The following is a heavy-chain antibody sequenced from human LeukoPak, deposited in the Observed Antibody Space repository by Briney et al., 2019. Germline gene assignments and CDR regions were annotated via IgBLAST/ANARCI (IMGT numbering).Heavy chain of an antibody. Sequence: SETLSLTCAVYGGSFSGDFWSWIRQPPGKGLEWIGSIYYSGSTYYNPSLKSRVTISVDTSKNQFSLKLSSVTAADTAVYYCARDPRDSGSFDYWGQGTLVTVSS. CDR2: IYYSGST. D-gene: IGHD3-10*01. J-gene: IGHJ4*02. CDR3: ARDPRDSGSFDY. V-gene: IGHV4-34*01. CDR1: GGSFSGDF.